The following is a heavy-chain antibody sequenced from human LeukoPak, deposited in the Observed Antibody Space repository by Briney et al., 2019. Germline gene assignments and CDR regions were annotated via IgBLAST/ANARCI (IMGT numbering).Heavy chain of an antibody. CDR3: ARDQTNYYDSSGYYSTY. Sequence: GGSLRLSCAASGFTFDDYAMHWVRQAPGKGLEWVSGISWNSGSIGYADSVKGRFTISRDNAKNSLYLQMNSLRAEDTAVYYCARDQTNYYDSSGYYSTYWGQGTLVTVSS. CDR1: GFTFDDYA. J-gene: IGHJ4*02. CDR2: ISWNSGSI. V-gene: IGHV3-9*01. D-gene: IGHD3-22*01.